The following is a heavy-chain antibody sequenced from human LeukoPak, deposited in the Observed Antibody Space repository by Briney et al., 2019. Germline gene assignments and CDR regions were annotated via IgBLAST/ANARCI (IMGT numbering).Heavy chain of an antibody. D-gene: IGHD6-13*01. Sequence: GGSLRLSCAASGFTFSSYEMNWVRQAPGKGLEWVSYISSSGSTIYYADSVKGRFTISRDNAKNSLYLQMNSLRAEDTAVYYCTRSPLAAAGIADSWGQGTLVIVSS. V-gene: IGHV3-48*03. J-gene: IGHJ4*02. CDR3: TRSPLAAAGIADS. CDR2: ISSSGSTI. CDR1: GFTFSSYE.